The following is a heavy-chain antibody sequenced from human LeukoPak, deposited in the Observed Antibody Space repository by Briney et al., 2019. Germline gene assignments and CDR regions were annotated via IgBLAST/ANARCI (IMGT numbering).Heavy chain of an antibody. V-gene: IGHV4-34*01. J-gene: IGHJ4*02. CDR3: SRESGAFCPFGY. Sequence: SETLSLTCAVYNGSFSGYYWSWIRQPPGKWLEWIGEVSLAGQTNYNPSLNGRVTMSLDESSNQLSLKLTSVTAADTAIYYCSRESGAFCPFGYWGQGTLVIVPS. CDR2: VSLAGQT. CDR1: NGSFSGYY. D-gene: IGHD1-26*01.